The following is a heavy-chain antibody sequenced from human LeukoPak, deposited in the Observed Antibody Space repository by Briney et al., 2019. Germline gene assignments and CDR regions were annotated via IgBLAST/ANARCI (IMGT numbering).Heavy chain of an antibody. CDR1: GGSFSGYY. V-gene: IGHV4-34*01. CDR2: INHSGST. D-gene: IGHD3-3*01. Sequence: SETLSLTCAVYGGSFSGYYGSWIRQPPGKGLEWIGEINHSGSTNYNPSLKSRVTISVDTSKNQFSLKLSSVTAADTAVYYCARAHYDFWSGYYKPIDYWGQGTLVTVSS. J-gene: IGHJ4*02. CDR3: ARAHYDFWSGYYKPIDY.